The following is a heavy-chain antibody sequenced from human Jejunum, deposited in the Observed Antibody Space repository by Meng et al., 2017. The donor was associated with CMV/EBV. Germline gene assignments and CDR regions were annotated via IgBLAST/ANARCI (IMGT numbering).Heavy chain of an antibody. CDR3: GRGDAYFPET. CDR1: GGSLSGYF. CDR2: INFSGNT. D-gene: IGHD1-14*01. V-gene: IGHV4-34*01. J-gene: IGHJ5*02. Sequence: LPCAVHGGSLSGYFWASLRLPPGKGLEWIGEINFSGNTYYNPSLESRLTMSLDTSKNQFTLELSSVTAADTAVYYCGRGDAYFPETWGQGILVTVSS.